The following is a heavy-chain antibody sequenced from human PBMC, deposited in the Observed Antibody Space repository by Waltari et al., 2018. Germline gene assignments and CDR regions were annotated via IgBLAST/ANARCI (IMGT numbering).Heavy chain of an antibody. J-gene: IGHJ4*02. V-gene: IGHV3-30*03. CDR1: AFTFSSSG. Sequence: QVRLVESGGVVVQPGRSLRLSCAASAFTFSSSGMHWARQAPGKGLEWVEVISDDGNYRYYADSVKGRFTISRDNSKNTVFLQMNSLKSEDTAVYYCARRGWEILRGFDYWGQGTLVTVSS. CDR2: ISDDGNYR. D-gene: IGHD1-26*01. CDR3: ARRGWEILRGFDY.